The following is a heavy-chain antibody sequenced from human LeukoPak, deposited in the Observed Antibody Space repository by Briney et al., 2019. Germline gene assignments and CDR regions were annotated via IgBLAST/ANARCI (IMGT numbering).Heavy chain of an antibody. CDR3: AAVRDIVVGGGPYYFDY. J-gene: IGHJ4*02. Sequence: ASVKVSCKASGYTFIGYYLHWVRQAPGQGLEWMGWINPHNGDTNYAQKFQGRVTMTRDTSITTAYMELSRLKSDDTAVYYCAAVRDIVVGGGPYYFDYWGQGTLVTVSS. CDR2: INPHNGDT. V-gene: IGHV1-2*02. D-gene: IGHD2-15*01. CDR1: GYTFIGYY.